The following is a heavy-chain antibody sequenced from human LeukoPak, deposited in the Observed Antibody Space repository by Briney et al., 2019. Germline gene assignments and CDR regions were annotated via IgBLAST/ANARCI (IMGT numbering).Heavy chain of an antibody. V-gene: IGHV3-53*01. CDR1: GFTVGSIY. J-gene: IGHJ4*02. CDR3: AKALRAYSYDY. CDR2: IYSGGGT. D-gene: IGHD5-18*01. Sequence: GGSLRLSCAASGFTVGSIYMSWVRQAPGKGLEWVSVIYSGGGTDYADSVKGRFTISRDISKNTLYLQLNSLRVEDTAVYYCAKALRAYSYDYWGQGALVTVSS.